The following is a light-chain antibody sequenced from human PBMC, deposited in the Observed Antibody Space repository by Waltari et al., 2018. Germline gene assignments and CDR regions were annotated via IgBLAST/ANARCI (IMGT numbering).Light chain of an antibody. V-gene: IGLV1-47*01. J-gene: IGLJ1*01. CDR2: RDE. CDR3: AAWDDSLTVSYV. Sequence: QSVLTQPPSMSGTPGQTVSISCSGTNSNIGRNSVFWYQQFPGTAPKLLIYRDEQRPSGVPERLSGAASGTSASLAIRGLRSEDEADYYCAAWDDSLTVSYVFGSGTKVTV. CDR1: NSNIGRNS.